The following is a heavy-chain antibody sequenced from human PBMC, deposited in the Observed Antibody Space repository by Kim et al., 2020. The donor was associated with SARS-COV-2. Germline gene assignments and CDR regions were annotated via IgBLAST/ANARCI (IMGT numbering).Heavy chain of an antibody. CDR1: GFTVSSNY. D-gene: IGHD3-3*01. J-gene: IGHJ6*03. Sequence: GGSLRLSCAASGFTVSSNYMSWVRQAPGKGLEWVSVIYSGGSTYYADSVKGRFTISRHNSKNTLYLQMNSLRAEDTAVYYCARRAVDYDLPPFYYYYYYMDVWGKGTTVTVSS. CDR2: IYSGGST. CDR3: ARRAVDYDLPPFYYYYYYMDV. V-gene: IGHV3-53*04.